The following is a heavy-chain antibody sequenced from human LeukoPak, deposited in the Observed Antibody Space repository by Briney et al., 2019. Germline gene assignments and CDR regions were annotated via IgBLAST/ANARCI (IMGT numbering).Heavy chain of an antibody. V-gene: IGHV4-34*01. CDR2: INHRGST. D-gene: IGHD1-26*01. J-gene: IGHJ1*01. Sequence: KSSETLSLTCAVYGGSLSGFYWSWIRQPPGKGLEWIGEINHRGSTNYNPSLKSRVTISVDKSKNQFSLKLSSVTAADTAVYYCARAPNYYAEYFQHWGQGTLVTVSS. CDR3: ARAPNYYAEYFQH. CDR1: GGSLSGFY.